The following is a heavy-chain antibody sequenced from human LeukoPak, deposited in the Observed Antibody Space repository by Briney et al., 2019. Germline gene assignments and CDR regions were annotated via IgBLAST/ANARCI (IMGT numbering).Heavy chain of an antibody. CDR3: ARARDYYGSGSYYYYYYYMDV. CDR2: ITSSSTYI. J-gene: IGHJ6*03. CDR1: GFTFSTYN. Sequence: GGSLRLSCAASGFTFSTYNMNWVRQAPGKGLEWVSSITSSSTYIYYADSVKGRSTISRDNAKNSLYLQMNSLRAEDTAVYYCARARDYYGSGSYYYYYYYMDVWGKGTTVTVSS. D-gene: IGHD3-10*01. V-gene: IGHV3-21*01.